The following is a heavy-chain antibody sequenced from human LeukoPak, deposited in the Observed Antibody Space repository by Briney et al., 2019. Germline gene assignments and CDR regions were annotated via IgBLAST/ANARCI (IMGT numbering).Heavy chain of an antibody. J-gene: IGHJ3*02. Sequence: PSETLSLTYTVSGGSISSYYWSWIRQPPGKGLEWIGYIYYSGSTNYNPSLKSRVTISVDTSKNQFSLKLSSVTAADTAVYYCARDFGDSSSPDAFDIWGQGTMVTVSS. CDR1: GGSISSYY. CDR3: ARDFGDSSSPDAFDI. V-gene: IGHV4-59*01. CDR2: IYYSGST. D-gene: IGHD6-6*01.